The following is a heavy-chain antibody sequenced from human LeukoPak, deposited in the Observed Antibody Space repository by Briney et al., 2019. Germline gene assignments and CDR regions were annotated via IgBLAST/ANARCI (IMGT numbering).Heavy chain of an antibody. CDR2: IYHSGST. D-gene: IGHD6-13*01. V-gene: IGHV4-4*02. CDR3: ATKAFIAAAGNWFDP. Sequence: SGTLSLTCAVSGGSISSSNWWSWVRQPPGKGLEWIGEIYHSGSTNYNPSLKSRVTISVDKSKNQFSLKLSSVTAADTAVYYCATKAFIAAAGNWFDPWGQGTLVTVSS. J-gene: IGHJ5*02. CDR1: GGSISSSNW.